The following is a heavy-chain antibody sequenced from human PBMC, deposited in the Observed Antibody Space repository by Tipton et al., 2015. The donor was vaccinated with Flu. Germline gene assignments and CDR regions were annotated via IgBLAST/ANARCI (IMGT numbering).Heavy chain of an antibody. J-gene: IGHJ4*01. CDR2: INHSGTT. CDR1: GGSFSAYY. V-gene: IGHV4-34*01. CDR3: ASKVANWGLWEPLDY. Sequence: TLSLTCAVYGGSFSAYYWSWIRQPPGKRLEWVGEINHSGTTNYNPSLTSRVTISADTSKKQFSLRLTSVTAADTAVYYCASKVANWGLWEPLDYWGHGTLVTGSS. D-gene: IGHD7-27*01.